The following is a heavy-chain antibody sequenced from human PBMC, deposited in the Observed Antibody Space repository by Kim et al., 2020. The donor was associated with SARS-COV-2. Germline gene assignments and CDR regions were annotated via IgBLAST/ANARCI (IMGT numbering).Heavy chain of an antibody. J-gene: IGHJ4*02. Sequence: SVKVSCKASGFTFTSSAMQWVRQARGPRLEWIGWIVVGSGNTNYAQKFQERVTITRDMSTSTAYMELSSLRSEDTAVYYCAAEPADYYDSSGYYFYWGQGTLVTVSS. CDR3: AAEPADYYDSSGYYFY. CDR1: GFTFTSSA. CDR2: IVVGSGNT. D-gene: IGHD3-22*01. V-gene: IGHV1-58*02.